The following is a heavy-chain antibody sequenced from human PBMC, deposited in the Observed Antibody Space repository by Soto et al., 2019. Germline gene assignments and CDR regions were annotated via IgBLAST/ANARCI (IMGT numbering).Heavy chain of an antibody. J-gene: IGHJ3*01. Sequence: SETLSLTCTVSGVSMSGYYWNWVRQPTGKGLEWIGYVNAVGSTNHNPSLRSRLTISIDTSKTQFSLNLSSVNASDTAVYYCARRLPAAVSGGFDVWGQGTMVT. CDR1: GVSMSGYY. CDR3: ARRLPAAVSGGFDV. V-gene: IGHV4-59*08. D-gene: IGHD6-13*01. CDR2: VNAVGST.